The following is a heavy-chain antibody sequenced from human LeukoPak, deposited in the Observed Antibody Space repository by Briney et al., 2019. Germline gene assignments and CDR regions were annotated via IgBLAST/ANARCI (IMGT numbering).Heavy chain of an antibody. CDR1: GGTFSSYA. CDR3: ALLYSSGGTGPDDY. Sequence: SVKVSCKASGGTFSSYAISWVRQAPGQGLEWMGGIIPIFGTANYAQEFQGRVTITADKSTSTAYMELSSLRSEDTAVYYCALLYSSGGTGPDDYWGQGTLVTASS. CDR2: IIPIFGTA. D-gene: IGHD6-19*01. J-gene: IGHJ4*02. V-gene: IGHV1-69*06.